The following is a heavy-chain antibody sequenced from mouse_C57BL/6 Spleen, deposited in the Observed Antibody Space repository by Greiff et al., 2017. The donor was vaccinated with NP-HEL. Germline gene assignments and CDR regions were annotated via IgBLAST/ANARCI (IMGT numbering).Heavy chain of an antibody. J-gene: IGHJ4*01. CDR2: INPGSGGT. V-gene: IGHV1-54*01. Sequence: VKLQESGAELVRPGTSVKVSCKASGYAFTNYLIEWVKQRPGQGLEWIGVINPGSGGTNYNEKFKGKATLTADKSSSTAYMQLSSLTSEDSAVYFCARSRDGKRDYYAMDYWGQGTSVTVSS. CDR1: GYAFTNYL. CDR3: ARSRDGKRDYYAMDY. D-gene: IGHD2-1*01.